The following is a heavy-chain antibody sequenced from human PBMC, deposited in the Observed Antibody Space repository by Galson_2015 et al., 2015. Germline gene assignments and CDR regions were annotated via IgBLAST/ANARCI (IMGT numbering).Heavy chain of an antibody. Sequence: QSGAEVKKPGESLTISCTGSGYSFTSYWIGWVRQMPGKGLEWMGIIYPGDSDTRYSPSFQGQVTISADKSISTAYLQWSSLKASDTAMYYCARLLCSGGSCHGGAFDIWGQGTMVTVSS. CDR1: GYSFTSYW. V-gene: IGHV5-51*01. CDR2: IYPGDSDT. CDR3: ARLLCSGGSCHGGAFDI. D-gene: IGHD2-15*01. J-gene: IGHJ3*02.